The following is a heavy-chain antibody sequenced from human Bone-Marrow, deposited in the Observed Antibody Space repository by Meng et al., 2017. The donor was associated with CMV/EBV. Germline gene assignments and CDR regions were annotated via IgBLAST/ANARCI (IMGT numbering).Heavy chain of an antibody. CDR1: GFTFSSYA. Sequence: GGSLRLSCAASGFTFSSYAMSWVRQAPGKGLEWVSAISGSGGSTYYADSVKGRFTISRDNSKNTLYLQMNSLRAEDTAVYYCAKDGSIVVVPAAPGEYFDYWGQGTLVTVSS. J-gene: IGHJ4*02. D-gene: IGHD2-2*01. CDR2: ISGSGGST. V-gene: IGHV3-23*01. CDR3: AKDGSIVVVPAAPGEYFDY.